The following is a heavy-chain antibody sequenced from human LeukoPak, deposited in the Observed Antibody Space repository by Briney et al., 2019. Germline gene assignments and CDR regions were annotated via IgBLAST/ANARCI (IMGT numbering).Heavy chain of an antibody. J-gene: IGHJ4*02. CDR2: IKYDGTHK. D-gene: IGHD3-22*01. Sequence: GGSLRLSCVASGISFSSYWMAWVRQAPGKGLEWVANIKYDGTHKFYADSVKGRFTISRDNAKNSLFLEMNSLRADDTAVYFCASSLDSSGNDWGQRTLVTVSS. CDR3: ASSLDSSGND. V-gene: IGHV3-7*01. CDR1: GISFSSYW.